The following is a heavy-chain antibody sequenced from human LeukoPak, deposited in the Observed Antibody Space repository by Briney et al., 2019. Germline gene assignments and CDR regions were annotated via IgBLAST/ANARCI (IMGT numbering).Heavy chain of an antibody. CDR3: AREAYCGGDCYFVY. J-gene: IGHJ4*02. Sequence: PGGSLRLSCAASGFTFSSYGMNWVRQAPGKGLEWVSSISSSSSYIYYADSVKGRFTISRDNAKNSLYLQMNSLRAEDTAVYYCAREAYCGGDCYFVYWGQGTLVTVSS. V-gene: IGHV3-21*01. D-gene: IGHD2-21*02. CDR2: ISSSSSYI. CDR1: GFTFSSYG.